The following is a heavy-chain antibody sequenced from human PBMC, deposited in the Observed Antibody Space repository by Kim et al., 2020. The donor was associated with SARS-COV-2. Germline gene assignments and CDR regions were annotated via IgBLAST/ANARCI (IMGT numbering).Heavy chain of an antibody. CDR1: GFTFSSYA. V-gene: IGHV3-30-3*01. CDR2: ISYDGSNK. CDR3: ARDRYCSSTSCYTPLILLSHTYGMDV. J-gene: IGHJ6*02. Sequence: GGSLRLSCAASGFTFSSYAMHWVRQAPGKGLEWVAVISYDGSNKYYADSVKGRFTISRDNSKNTLYLQMNSLRAEDTAVYYCARDRYCSSTSCYTPLILLSHTYGMDVWGQGTPVTVSS. D-gene: IGHD2-2*02.